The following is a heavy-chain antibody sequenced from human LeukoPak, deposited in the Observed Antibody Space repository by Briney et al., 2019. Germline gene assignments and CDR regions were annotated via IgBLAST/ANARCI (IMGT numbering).Heavy chain of an antibody. D-gene: IGHD3-16*01. V-gene: IGHV4-59*12. Sequence: SEALSLTRTASGGSISSCYWSWIRQPPGKGVEWMGYIYYSGSTNYNPSLKGRGTMSVDTAKNQFSLKLSSVTAADTAVYYCARESKITPPFDYWGQGTLVTVPS. CDR2: IYYSGST. CDR3: ARESKITPPFDY. CDR1: GGSISSCY. J-gene: IGHJ4*02.